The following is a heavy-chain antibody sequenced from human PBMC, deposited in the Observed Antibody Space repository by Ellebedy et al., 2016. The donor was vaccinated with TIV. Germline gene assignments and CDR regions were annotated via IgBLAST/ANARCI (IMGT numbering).Heavy chain of an antibody. CDR3: STLSDTGY. J-gene: IGHJ4*01. D-gene: IGHD2-21*02. V-gene: IGHV3-74*01. CDR1: GFTFSLYA. CDR2: INGDGGFT. Sequence: GESLKISCATSGFTFSLYAMTWIRQAPGKGLVWLSRINGDGGFTSHADFVKGRFTISRDNAKNTLYLQMNSLKAEDTAMYYCSTLSDTGYWGHGTLVTVSS.